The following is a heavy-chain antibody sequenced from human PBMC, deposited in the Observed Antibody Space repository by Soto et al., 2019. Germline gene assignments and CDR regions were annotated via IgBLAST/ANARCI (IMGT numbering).Heavy chain of an antibody. Sequence: ASVKVSCKASGYTFTSYAMHWVRQAPGQRLEWMGWINAGNGNTKYSQKFQGRVTITRDTSASTAYMELSSLRSEDTAVYYCARESMVRGVIIENWFDPWGQGTLVTVSS. D-gene: IGHD3-10*01. CDR3: ARESMVRGVIIENWFDP. CDR2: INAGNGNT. J-gene: IGHJ5*02. V-gene: IGHV1-3*01. CDR1: GYTFTSYA.